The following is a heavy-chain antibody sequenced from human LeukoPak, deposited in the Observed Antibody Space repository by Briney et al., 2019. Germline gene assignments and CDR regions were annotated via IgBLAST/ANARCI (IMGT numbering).Heavy chain of an antibody. Sequence: SETLSLTCTVSGGSIRNYYWSWIRQPPGKGLEWIGYIYHSGSTYYNPSLKSRVTISVDRSKNQFSLKLSSVTAADTAVYYCARVGDSNYEPFDYWGQGTLVTVSS. CDR3: ARVGDSNYEPFDY. CDR1: GGSIRNYY. V-gene: IGHV4-59*12. J-gene: IGHJ4*02. CDR2: IYHSGST. D-gene: IGHD4-11*01.